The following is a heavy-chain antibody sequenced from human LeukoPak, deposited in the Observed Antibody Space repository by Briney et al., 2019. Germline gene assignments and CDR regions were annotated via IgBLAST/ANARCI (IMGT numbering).Heavy chain of an antibody. CDR1: GGSISSGGYY. CDR3: ARDRWIAVAGPQYYYYYGMDV. J-gene: IGHJ6*02. CDR2: IYDSGST. V-gene: IGHV4-39*02. Sequence: PSETLSLTCTVSGGSISSGGYYWGWIRQPPGKGLEWIGSIYDSGSTYYNPSLKSRVTISVDTSKNQFSLQLNSVTPEDTAVYYCARDRWIAVAGPQYYYYYGMDVWGQGTTVTVSS. D-gene: IGHD6-19*01.